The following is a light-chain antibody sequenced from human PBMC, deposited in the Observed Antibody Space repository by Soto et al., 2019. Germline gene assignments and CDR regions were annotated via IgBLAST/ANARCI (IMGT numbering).Light chain of an antibody. V-gene: IGKV1-39*01. Sequence: DIQMTQSPSSVSASVGDRVTITCRASQYISRYVNWYQTKPGKVPKLLIYDASNLQSGVPSRFSGSGSGTDFTLTISSLQPEDFATYYCQQSYSSPPLTFGGGTKVDIK. CDR1: QYISRY. CDR2: DAS. CDR3: QQSYSSPPLT. J-gene: IGKJ4*01.